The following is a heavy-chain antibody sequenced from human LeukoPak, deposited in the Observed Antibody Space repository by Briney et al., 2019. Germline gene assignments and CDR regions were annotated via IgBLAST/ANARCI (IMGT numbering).Heavy chain of an antibody. V-gene: IGHV1-18*01. D-gene: IGHD1-26*01. CDR2: ISDYNGNT. CDR3: ARDRDRSTYQWELPQDAFDI. Sequence: ASVKVSCQASGYTFTSYGISWVRQAPGQGLEWMGGISDYNGNTNYAQKLQGRVTMTTDKSTSTAYMELRSLRSDDTAVYYCARDRDRSTYQWELPQDAFDIWGQGTMVTVSS. CDR1: GYTFTSYG. J-gene: IGHJ3*02.